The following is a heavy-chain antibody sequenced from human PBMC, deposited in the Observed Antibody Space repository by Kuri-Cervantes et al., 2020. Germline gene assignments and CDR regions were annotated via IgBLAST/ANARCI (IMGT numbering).Heavy chain of an antibody. J-gene: IGHJ2*01. CDR1: GFTFGDYA. CDR3: TKALGWYFDL. Sequence: GESLKISCTASGFTFGDYAMSWFRQAPGKGLEWVAVIWYDGSNKYYADSVKGRFTISRDNAKNSLFLQMNSLRAEDTAVYYCTKALGWYFDLWGRGTVVTVSS. CDR2: IWYDGSNK. V-gene: IGHV3-33*03.